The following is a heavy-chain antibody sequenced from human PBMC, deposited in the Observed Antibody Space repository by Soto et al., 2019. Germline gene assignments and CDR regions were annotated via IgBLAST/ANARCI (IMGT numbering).Heavy chain of an antibody. D-gene: IGHD3-10*01. CDR2: INPNSGGT. CDR1: GYTFTGYY. CDR3: ARGGPMALEYFQH. J-gene: IGHJ1*01. Sequence: EASVKVSCKASGYTFTGYYMHWVRQAPGQGLEWMGWINPNSGGTNYAQKFQGWVTMTRDTSISTAYMELSRLRSDDTAVYYCARGGPMALEYFQHWGQGTLVTVSS. V-gene: IGHV1-2*04.